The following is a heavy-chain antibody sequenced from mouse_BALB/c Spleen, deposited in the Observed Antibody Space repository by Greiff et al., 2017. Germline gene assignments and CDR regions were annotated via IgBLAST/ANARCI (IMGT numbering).Heavy chain of an antibody. Sequence: QVQLQQPGAELVRPGASVKLSCKASGYTFTSYWLNWVKQRPGQGLEWIGNIYPSDSYTNYNQKFKDKATLTVDKSSSTAYMQLSSPTSEDSAVYYCTRYYDYAMDYWGQGTSVTVSS. CDR3: TRYYDYAMDY. D-gene: IGHD2-4*01. CDR1: GYTFTSYW. J-gene: IGHJ4*01. V-gene: IGHV1-69*02. CDR2: IYPSDSYT.